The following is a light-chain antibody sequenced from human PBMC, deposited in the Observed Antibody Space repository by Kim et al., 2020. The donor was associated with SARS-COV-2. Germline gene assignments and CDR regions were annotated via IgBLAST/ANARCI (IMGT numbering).Light chain of an antibody. V-gene: IGKV3-11*01. J-gene: IGKJ4*01. CDR1: QDLGIS. CDR2: DAA. Sequence: PGERATLAWRASQDLGISLGWYQQTRGQAPRLLMYDAAIRAAGIPDRFSGSGSGTDFTLTIASLAPEDFAVYYCQQRGNWPPALTFGGGTKVDIK. CDR3: QQRGNWPPALT.